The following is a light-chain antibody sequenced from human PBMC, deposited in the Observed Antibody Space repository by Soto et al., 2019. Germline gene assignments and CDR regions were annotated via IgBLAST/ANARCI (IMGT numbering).Light chain of an antibody. V-gene: IGKV1-9*01. CDR1: QGISSF. J-gene: IGKJ5*01. CDR3: QQYYSYPLT. CDR2: AAS. Sequence: DIHLTQSTSFLSASVGNRVTIACRASQGISSFLAWYQQKQGKAPKLLIYAASTLQSGVPSRFSGSGYGTDSTLTISCLQSEDFATYYCQQYYSYPLTFGQGTRLEIK.